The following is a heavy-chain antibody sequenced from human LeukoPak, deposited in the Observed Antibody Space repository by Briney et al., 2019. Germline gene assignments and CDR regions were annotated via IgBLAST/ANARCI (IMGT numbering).Heavy chain of an antibody. Sequence: KPGGSLRLSCAASGFTFSSYSMNWVRQAPGKGLEWVSFISSSSSYIYYADSVKGRFTISRDNARNSLYLQMNSLRAEDTAVYYCERDKYGDQYYFDYWGQGTLVTVSS. CDR3: ERDKYGDQYYFDY. CDR2: ISSSSSYI. J-gene: IGHJ4*02. V-gene: IGHV3-21*01. CDR1: GFTFSSYS. D-gene: IGHD4-17*01.